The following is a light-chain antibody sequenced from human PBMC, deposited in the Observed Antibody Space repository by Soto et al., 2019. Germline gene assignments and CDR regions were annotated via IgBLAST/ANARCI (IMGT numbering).Light chain of an antibody. J-gene: IGLJ2*01. Sequence: QSVLTQPRSVSGSPGQSVTISCTGTSSDVGGYNYVSWYQQHPGKAPKLMIYDVSKRPSGVPDRFSGSKSGNTASLTISGLQAEDEADYYCCSYAGSYTLEVFGGGTQLTVL. V-gene: IGLV2-11*01. CDR3: CSYAGSYTLEV. CDR2: DVS. CDR1: SSDVGGYNY.